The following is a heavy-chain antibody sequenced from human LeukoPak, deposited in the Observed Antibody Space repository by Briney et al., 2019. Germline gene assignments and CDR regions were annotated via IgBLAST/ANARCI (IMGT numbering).Heavy chain of an antibody. CDR3: ARHQVGANTFDY. CDR2: IYHGWTS. V-gene: IGHV4-4*02. D-gene: IGHD1-26*01. CDR1: GASSINGYW. Sequence: PSGTLSLTCAVSGASSINGYWWSWVRQPPGKGLGWLGEIYHGWTSNYNPSLKSRATISVDNSNNLFFLRVTSVTAADTAVYYCARHQVGANTFDYWGQGTLVTVSS. J-gene: IGHJ4*02.